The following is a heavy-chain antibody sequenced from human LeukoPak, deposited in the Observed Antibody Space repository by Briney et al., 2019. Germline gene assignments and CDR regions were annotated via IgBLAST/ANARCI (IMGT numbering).Heavy chain of an antibody. CDR2: ISYDGTNK. D-gene: IGHD4-17*01. CDR3: ARDLETVTTHAFDI. CDR1: GYTFTSYY. Sequence: SCKASGYTFTSYYMHWVRQAPGKGLEWVAVISYDGTNKYYAGSVKGRFAISRDNSKNTLYLQMNSLRAEDTAVYYCARDLETVTTHAFDIWGQGTMVTVSS. V-gene: IGHV3-30*09. J-gene: IGHJ3*02.